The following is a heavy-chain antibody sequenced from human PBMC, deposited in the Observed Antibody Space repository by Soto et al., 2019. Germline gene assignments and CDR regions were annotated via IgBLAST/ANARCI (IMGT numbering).Heavy chain of an antibody. V-gene: IGHV3-11*01. CDR1: GFTFSDYY. CDR2: ISSSGSTI. Sequence: QVQLVESGGGLVKPGGSLRLSCAASGFTFSDYYMSWIHQAPGKGLEWVSYISSSGSTIYYADSVKGRFTISRDNAKNSLYLQMNSLRAEDTAVYYCARGSEIRFLEWLSGGDWFDPWGQGTLVTVSS. D-gene: IGHD3-3*01. J-gene: IGHJ5*02. CDR3: ARGSEIRFLEWLSGGDWFDP.